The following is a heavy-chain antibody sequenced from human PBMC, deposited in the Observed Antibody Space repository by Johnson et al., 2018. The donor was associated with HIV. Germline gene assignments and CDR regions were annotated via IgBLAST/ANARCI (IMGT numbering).Heavy chain of an antibody. Sequence: QVQLVESGGGVVQPGRSLRLSCAASGFTFSSYAMHWVRQAPAKGLEWVAVISYDGSNKDYADSVKGRFSISRDNSKNTLYLQMNSLRAEDTAVYYCASSSLAWGVDAFDIWGQGTKVTVSS. CDR3: ASSSLAWGVDAFDI. CDR2: ISYDGSNK. V-gene: IGHV3-30*04. J-gene: IGHJ3*02. CDR1: GFTFSSYA. D-gene: IGHD3-10*01.